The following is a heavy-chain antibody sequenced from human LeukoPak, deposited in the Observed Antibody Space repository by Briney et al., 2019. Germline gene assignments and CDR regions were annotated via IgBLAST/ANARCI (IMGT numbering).Heavy chain of an antibody. CDR2: ISGSGGST. V-gene: IGHV3-23*01. D-gene: IGHD5-18*01. CDR3: AKDWRRGYSYGFDY. J-gene: IGHJ4*02. CDR1: GFTFSSYV. Sequence: GGSLRLSCAASGFTFSSYVMSWVRQAPGKGLEWFSAISGSGGSTYYADSVKGRFTISRDNSKNTLYLQMNSLRAEDTAVYYCAKDWRRGYSYGFDYWGQGTLVTVSS.